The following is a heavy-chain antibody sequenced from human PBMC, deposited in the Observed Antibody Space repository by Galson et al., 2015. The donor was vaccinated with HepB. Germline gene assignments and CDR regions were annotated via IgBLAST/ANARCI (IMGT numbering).Heavy chain of an antibody. J-gene: IGHJ4*02. CDR1: GFTFSRYG. Sequence: SLRLSCAASGFTFSRYGMHWVRQAPGKGLEWVAVISYDGSNKYYADSVKGRFTISRDNSKNTLYLQMNSLRAEDTAVYYCAKVRSGYSGYELDYWGQGTLVTVSS. V-gene: IGHV3-30*18. D-gene: IGHD5-12*01. CDR3: AKVRSGYSGYELDY. CDR2: ISYDGSNK.